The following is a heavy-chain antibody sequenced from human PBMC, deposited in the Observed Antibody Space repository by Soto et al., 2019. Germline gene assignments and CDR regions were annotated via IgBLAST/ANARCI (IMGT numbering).Heavy chain of an antibody. CDR2: ISYSGST. CDR1: GGSISSSGSY. Sequence: QVQLQESGPGLVKPSHTLSLTCTVSGGSISSSGSYWSWIRQHPGKGLEWIGYISYSGSTVYNPSLESRLTISVDTSKNQFSLNLSSVTAADTAVYYCARAAANIDYWGQGTLVTVSS. J-gene: IGHJ4*02. V-gene: IGHV4-31*03. D-gene: IGHD2-2*01. CDR3: ARAAANIDY.